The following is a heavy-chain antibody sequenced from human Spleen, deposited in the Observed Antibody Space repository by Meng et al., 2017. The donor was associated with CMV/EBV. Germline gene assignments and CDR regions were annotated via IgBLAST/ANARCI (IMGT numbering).Heavy chain of an antibody. CDR2: INPNTGAT. CDR1: GYPFSGYY. D-gene: IGHD3-10*01. CDR3: AKLGQLGDFGY. Sequence: ASVKVSCKTSGYPFSGYYVDWVRQAPGQGLEWMGWINPNTGATDYAQKFQGRVTMTRDASISTVFRELSRLKSDDTAVYYCAKLGQLGDFGYWGQGTLVTVSS. V-gene: IGHV1-2*02. J-gene: IGHJ4*02.